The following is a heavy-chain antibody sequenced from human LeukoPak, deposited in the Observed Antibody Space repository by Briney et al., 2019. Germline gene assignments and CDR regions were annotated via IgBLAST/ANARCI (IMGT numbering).Heavy chain of an antibody. CDR1: GGSTGIYY. V-gene: IGHV4-59*08. CDR2: ISYTGST. J-gene: IGHJ4*02. Sequence: SETLSLTCTVSGGSTGIYYWNWIRQPPGKGLEWIGYISYTGSTNYNPSLKSRVSISLDTSKNQFSLKLSSVTAADTAVYYCARLPEFGSGWYFDYWGQGTLVTVSS. D-gene: IGHD6-19*01. CDR3: ARLPEFGSGWYFDY.